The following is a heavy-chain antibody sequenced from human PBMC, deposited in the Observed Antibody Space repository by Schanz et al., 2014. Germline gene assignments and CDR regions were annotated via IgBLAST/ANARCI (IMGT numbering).Heavy chain of an antibody. V-gene: IGHV3-7*03. CDR3: AKGRTSMVYDMDV. Sequence: VQLVESGGGVVQPGGSLRLSCAASGFSFVDAWMSWVRQAPGRGLEWVATIKKDGSEKYNVDAVKGRFTISRDNAKNSLFLQMSSLRAEDTALYYCAKGRTSMVYDMDVWGQGTTVTVSS. CDR2: IKKDGSEK. CDR1: GFSFVDAW. J-gene: IGHJ6*02. D-gene: IGHD5-18*01.